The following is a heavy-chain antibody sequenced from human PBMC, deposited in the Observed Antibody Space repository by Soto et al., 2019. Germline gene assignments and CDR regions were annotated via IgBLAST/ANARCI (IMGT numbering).Heavy chain of an antibody. D-gene: IGHD7-27*01. Sequence: SETLSLTCSVSGDSVSRGSYHWSWIRQPPGKGLEWIGFKPYTGSPDYNPSLKSRVVISIDRSKNQFSLRLSSVTATDTAVYFCAKVGWGGDSWGQGTLVTVSS. CDR2: KPYTGSP. CDR1: GDSVSRGSYH. J-gene: IGHJ4*02. CDR3: AKVGWGGDS. V-gene: IGHV4-61*01.